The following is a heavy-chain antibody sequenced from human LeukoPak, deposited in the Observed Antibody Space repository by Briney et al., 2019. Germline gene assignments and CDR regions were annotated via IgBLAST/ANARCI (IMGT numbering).Heavy chain of an antibody. V-gene: IGHV3-30-3*01. CDR2: ISYDGSNK. CDR1: GFTFSSYA. J-gene: IGHJ4*02. Sequence: GRSLRLSCAASGFTFSSYAMHWVRQAPGKGLEWVAVISYDGSNKYYADSVKGRFTISRDNSKNTLYLQMNSLRAEDTAVYYCAKDRVLWFGESSYYFDYWGQGTLVTVSS. CDR3: AKDRVLWFGESSYYFDY. D-gene: IGHD3-10*01.